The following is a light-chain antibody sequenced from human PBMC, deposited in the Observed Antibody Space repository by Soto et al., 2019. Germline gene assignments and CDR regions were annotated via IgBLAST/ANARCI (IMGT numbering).Light chain of an antibody. CDR2: DVS. J-gene: IGLJ2*01. CDR3: SSYTTSTTVL. V-gene: IGLV2-14*03. CDR1: SSDVGAYIY. Sequence: QSALTQPASVSGSPGQSITISCTGTSSDVGAYIYVSWYQQHPGKAPKLMIYDVSNRPSGVSNRFSGSKSGNTASLTISGLQAEDEADYHCSSYTTSTTVLFGGGTKLTVL.